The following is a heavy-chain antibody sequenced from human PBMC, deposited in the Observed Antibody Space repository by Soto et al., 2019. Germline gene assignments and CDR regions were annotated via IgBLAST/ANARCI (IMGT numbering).Heavy chain of an antibody. CDR3: ATGSFTSTGGRIGYHYNAMDV. CDR2: IIPIFGPA. V-gene: IGHV1-69*13. D-gene: IGHD1-1*01. J-gene: IGHJ6*02. CDR1: GGTFSSHS. Sequence: SVKVSCKSSGGTFSSHSINWVRQAPGQGLEWMGGIIPIFGPANFAKNFQGRVTITADESTTTAYMELSSLTSEDTAVYYCATGSFTSTGGRIGYHYNAMDVWGQGTTVTVS.